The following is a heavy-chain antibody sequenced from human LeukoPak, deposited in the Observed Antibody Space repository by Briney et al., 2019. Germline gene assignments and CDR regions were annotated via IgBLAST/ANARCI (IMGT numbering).Heavy chain of an antibody. V-gene: IGHV4-34*01. CDR1: GFTFSDYY. CDR2: INHSGST. D-gene: IGHD3-9*01. J-gene: IGHJ3*02. Sequence: LRLSCAASGFTFSDYYRSWIRQPPGKGLEWIGEINHSGSTNYNPSLKSRVTISVDTSKNQFSLKLSSVTAADTAVYYCARPHYDILTGYTNAFDIWGQGTMVTVSS. CDR3: ARPHYDILTGYTNAFDI.